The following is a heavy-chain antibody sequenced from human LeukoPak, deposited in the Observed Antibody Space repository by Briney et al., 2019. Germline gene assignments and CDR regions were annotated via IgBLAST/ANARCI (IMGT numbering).Heavy chain of an antibody. V-gene: IGHV4-38-2*02. CDR1: DDSITMYY. J-gene: IGHJ6*03. CDR3: ARVPHYHYYNMDV. Sequence: SETLSLTCSVSDDSITMYYWTWIRQPPGKGLEWIGSIYYSGSTYYNPSLKSRVTISVDTSKNQFSLKLSSVTAADTAVYYCARVPHYHYYNMDVWGKGTTVTVSS. CDR2: IYYSGST.